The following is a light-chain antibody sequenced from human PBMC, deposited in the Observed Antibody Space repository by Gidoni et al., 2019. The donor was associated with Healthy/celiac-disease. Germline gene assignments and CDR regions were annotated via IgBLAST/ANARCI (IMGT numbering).Light chain of an antibody. V-gene: IGLV1-44*01. CDR3: AAWDDSLNAWV. Sequence: QSVLPQPPSASGTPAQRVTIPCSGSSSNIGSNPVNWYQQLPGTAPKLLIYSNNQRPSGVPYRFSGSKSGTSASLAISGLQSEDEADYYCAAWDDSLNAWVFGGGTKLTVL. CDR2: SNN. CDR1: SSNIGSNP. J-gene: IGLJ3*02.